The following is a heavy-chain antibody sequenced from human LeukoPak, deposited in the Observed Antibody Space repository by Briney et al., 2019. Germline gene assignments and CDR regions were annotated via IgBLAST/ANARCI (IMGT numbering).Heavy chain of an antibody. CDR1: GFTFSSYS. V-gene: IGHV3-15*01. D-gene: IGHD5-12*01. CDR3: TTDGYRGYEGLYDY. J-gene: IGHJ4*02. CDR2: IKSKTDGGTT. Sequence: GGSLRLSCAASGFTFSSYSMNWVRQAPGKGLEWVGRIKSKTDGGTTDYAAPVKGRFIISRDDSKNTLYPQMNSLKTEDTAVYYCTTDGYRGYEGLYDYWGQGTLVTVSS.